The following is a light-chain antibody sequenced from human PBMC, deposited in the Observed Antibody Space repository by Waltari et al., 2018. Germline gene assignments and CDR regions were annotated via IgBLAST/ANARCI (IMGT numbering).Light chain of an antibody. J-gene: IGLJ1*01. CDR3: SSHTSTVPHV. Sequence: QSALTQPASVSGSPGQSVSISCPGTSNDVCGYGYFSWYQQFPGQAPKLMIYEVSYRPSGVSSRFSGSKSGNTASLTISGLQAEDEAVYYCSSHTSTVPHVFGTGTKVTVV. CDR2: EVS. CDR1: SNDVCGYGY. V-gene: IGLV2-14*01.